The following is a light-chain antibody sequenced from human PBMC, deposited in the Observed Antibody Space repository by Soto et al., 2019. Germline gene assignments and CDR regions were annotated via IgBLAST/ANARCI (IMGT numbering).Light chain of an antibody. Sequence: SVLTQPASVSGSPGQSITISCTGTSSDIGGYKYVSWYQQHPGKAPKLVIYEVSNRPPGVSHRFSGSKSGNTASLTISGLQADDEADYYCRSYTSTSTQVFGTGTKLTVL. V-gene: IGLV2-14*01. J-gene: IGLJ1*01. CDR1: SSDIGGYKY. CDR2: EVS. CDR3: RSYTSTSTQV.